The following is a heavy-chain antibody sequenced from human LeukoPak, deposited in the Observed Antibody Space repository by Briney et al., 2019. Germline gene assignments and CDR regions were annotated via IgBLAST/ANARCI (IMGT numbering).Heavy chain of an antibody. Sequence: GGSLRLSCAASGFAFSSYWMHWVRQAPGKGLVWVSRINSDGFSTAYADSVMGRFTISRHNSKNTLYLQMNSLRAEDTAVYYCAREVLVGATTYAFDIWGQGTMVTVSS. D-gene: IGHD1-26*01. J-gene: IGHJ3*02. CDR1: GFAFSSYW. V-gene: IGHV3-74*01. CDR2: INSDGFST. CDR3: AREVLVGATTYAFDI.